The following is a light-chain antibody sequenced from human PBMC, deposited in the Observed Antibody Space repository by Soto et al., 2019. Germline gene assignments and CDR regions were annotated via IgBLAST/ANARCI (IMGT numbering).Light chain of an antibody. CDR2: TNN. J-gene: IGLJ2*01. V-gene: IGLV1-44*01. CDR3: AAWDDSLNGVV. Sequence: QAVVTQPPSASGTPGQRVTISCSGSSSNIGSNTVNWYQQIPGTAPKLLIHTNNQRPSGVPDRFSGSKSGTSASLAISGLQSEDEADYYCAAWDDSLNGVVFGGGTKLTVL. CDR1: SSNIGSNT.